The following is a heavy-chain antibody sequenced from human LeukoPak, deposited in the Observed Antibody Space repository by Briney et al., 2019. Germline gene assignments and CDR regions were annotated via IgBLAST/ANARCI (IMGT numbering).Heavy chain of an antibody. CDR3: ARDHSSWAFDY. CDR1: GFTFSSYW. Sequence: GGSLRLSCAASGFTFSSYWMSWVRQAPGKGLEWVANIKQDGSEKYYVDSVKGRFTTSRDNAKNSLYLQMNSLRAEDTAVYYCARDHSSWAFDYWGQGTLVTVSS. D-gene: IGHD6-13*01. V-gene: IGHV3-7*01. CDR2: IKQDGSEK. J-gene: IGHJ4*02.